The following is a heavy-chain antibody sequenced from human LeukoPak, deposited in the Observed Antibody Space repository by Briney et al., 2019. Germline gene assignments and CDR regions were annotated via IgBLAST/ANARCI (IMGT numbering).Heavy chain of an antibody. CDR1: GFTLSSNY. J-gene: IGHJ4*02. Sequence: GGSLRLSCAASGFTLSSNYMSWVRQAPGKGLEWVSVIYSGGTTYYADSVKGRFTISRDNAKNSLYLQMNSLRAEDTAVYYCARDRVRGYYDSSGYYYLVYWGQGTLVTVSS. CDR3: ARDRVRGYYDSSGYYYLVY. V-gene: IGHV3-53*01. D-gene: IGHD3-22*01. CDR2: IYSGGTT.